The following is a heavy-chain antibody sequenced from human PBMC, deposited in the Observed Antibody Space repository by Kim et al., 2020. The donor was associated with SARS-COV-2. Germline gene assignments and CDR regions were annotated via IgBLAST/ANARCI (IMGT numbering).Heavy chain of an antibody. J-gene: IGHJ4*02. CDR3: AKVPRRVGDGYNSD. D-gene: IGHD2-21*01. CDR2: ISYDGSNK. CDR1: GFTFSSYG. V-gene: IGHV3-30*18. Sequence: GGSLRLSCAASGFTFSSYGMHWVRQAPGKGLEWVAVISYDGSNKYSADSVKGRFTISRDNSKNTLYLQMNSLRAEDTAVYYCAKVPRRVGDGYNSDWGQGTLVTVSS.